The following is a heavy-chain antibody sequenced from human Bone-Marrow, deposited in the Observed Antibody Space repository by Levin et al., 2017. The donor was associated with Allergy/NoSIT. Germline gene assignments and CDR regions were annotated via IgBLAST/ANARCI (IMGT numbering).Heavy chain of an antibody. CDR1: GYSFTTYE. V-gene: IGHV1-8*01. CDR2: MNPDTGAT. CDR3: ARAGGSGPMGHYYGMDV. J-gene: IGHJ6*02. D-gene: IGHD3-10*01. Sequence: ASVKVSCKASGYSFTTYEINWVRHVTGQGPEWLGWMNPDTGATGYARKFQGRVTMTRNISINTAYMELSSLRFEDTALYFCARAGGSGPMGHYYGMDVWGQGTTVAVSS.